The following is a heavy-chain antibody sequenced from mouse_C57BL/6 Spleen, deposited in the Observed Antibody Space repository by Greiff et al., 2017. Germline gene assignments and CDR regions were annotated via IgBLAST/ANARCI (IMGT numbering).Heavy chain of an antibody. CDR2: ISYDGSN. V-gene: IGHV3-6*01. CDR1: GYSITSGYY. J-gene: IGHJ2*01. Sequence: VQLQQSGPGLVKPSQSLSLTCSVTGYSITSGYYWNWIRQFPGNKLEWMGYISYDGSNNYNPSLKNRISITRDTSKNQFFLKLNSVTTEDTATYYCARDDDGYGFDYWGQGTTLTVSS. CDR3: ARDDDGYGFDY. D-gene: IGHD2-3*01.